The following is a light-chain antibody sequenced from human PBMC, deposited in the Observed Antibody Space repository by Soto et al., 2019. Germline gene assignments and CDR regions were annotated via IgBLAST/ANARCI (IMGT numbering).Light chain of an antibody. V-gene: IGLV4-69*01. CDR3: QTWGTGIQV. CDR1: SGHNIYA. J-gene: IGLJ2*01. CDR2: LNSDGSH. Sequence: QLVLTQSPSASASLGASVKLTCTLSSGHNIYAIAWHQQQPEKGPRYLMKLNSDGSHSKGDGIPDRFSGSSSGAERYLTISSLQSEDEADYYCQTWGTGIQVFGGGTKVTVL.